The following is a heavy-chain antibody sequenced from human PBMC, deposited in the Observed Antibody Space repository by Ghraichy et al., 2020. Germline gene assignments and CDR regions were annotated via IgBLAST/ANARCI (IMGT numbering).Heavy chain of an antibody. CDR3: GRGGYIYGSNPVDY. D-gene: IGHD5-18*01. CDR1: GFTFNTYY. J-gene: IGHJ4*02. Sequence: GESLNISCAASGFTFNTYYMPWVRQAPGQGLEWVANIKQDGSEKYYVESVKGRFTISRDNARDSVYLQMNSLTAEDTAVYFCGRGGYIYGSNPVDYWGQGTQVIVSS. CDR2: IKQDGSEK. V-gene: IGHV3-7*04.